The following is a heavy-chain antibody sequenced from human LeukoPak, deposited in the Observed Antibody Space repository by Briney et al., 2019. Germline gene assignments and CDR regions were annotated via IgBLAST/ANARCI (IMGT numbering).Heavy chain of an antibody. D-gene: IGHD4-17*01. CDR3: ARERTTVTKLNYYYYMDV. J-gene: IGHJ6*03. V-gene: IGHV1-69*15. CDR1: GGTFSNYA. Sequence: GSSVKVSCKASGGTFSNYAISWVRQAPGQGLEWMGRIIPIFGTANYAQKFQGRVTITADESTSTAYMELSSLRSEDTAVYYCARERTTVTKLNYYYYMDVWGKGTTVTVSS. CDR2: IIPIFGTA.